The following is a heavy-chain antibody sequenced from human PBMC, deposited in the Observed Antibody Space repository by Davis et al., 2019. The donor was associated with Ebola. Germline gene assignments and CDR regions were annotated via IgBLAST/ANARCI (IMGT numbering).Heavy chain of an antibody. CDR3: VKDTSNIWFDV. J-gene: IGHJ3*01. D-gene: IGHD2/OR15-2a*01. Sequence: GESLKISCAASGFVFSSYVMSWVRRAPGKGLEWVSTLGTSADTYYADSVKGRFTISRDNSKNTPHLQMNSLRVEDTAMYYCVKDTSNIWFDVWGQGTLVTVSA. CDR2: LGTSADT. V-gene: IGHV3-23*01. CDR1: GFVFSSYV.